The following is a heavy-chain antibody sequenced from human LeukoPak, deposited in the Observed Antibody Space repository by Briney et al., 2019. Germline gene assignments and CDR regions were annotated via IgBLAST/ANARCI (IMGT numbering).Heavy chain of an antibody. CDR3: ARHGGYGSGIDPLDY. CDR1: GGSISSGGYY. Sequence: SETLSLTCTVSGGSISSGGYYWSWIRQPPGKGLEWTAYIYYTGSANYNPSLKSRGTMSVDTSKNQFSLKLTSVTAADTAVYYCARHGGYGSGIDPLDYWGQGTLVIVSS. V-gene: IGHV4-61*08. D-gene: IGHD3-10*01. J-gene: IGHJ4*02. CDR2: IYYTGSA.